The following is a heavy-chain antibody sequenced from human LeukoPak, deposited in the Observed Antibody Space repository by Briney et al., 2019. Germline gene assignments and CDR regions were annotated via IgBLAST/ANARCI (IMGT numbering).Heavy chain of an antibody. Sequence: GGSLRLSCAASGFTFSNYNMNWVRQAPGKGLEWVSYISSSSSTIYYADSVKGRFTISRDNAKNSLYLQMNSLRAEDTAVYYCARGTSSPDHWGQGTLVTVSS. CDR3: ARGTSSPDH. CDR2: ISSSSSTI. CDR1: GFTFSNYN. J-gene: IGHJ5*02. V-gene: IGHV3-48*01.